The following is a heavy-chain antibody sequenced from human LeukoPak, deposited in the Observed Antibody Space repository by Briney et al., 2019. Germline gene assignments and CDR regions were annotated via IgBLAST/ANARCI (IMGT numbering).Heavy chain of an antibody. D-gene: IGHD3-16*01. CDR2: IHYSGST. J-gene: IGHJ5*02. CDR1: GGSISGHY. V-gene: IGHV4-59*11. CDR3: ARGIMITFGGVIDP. Sequence: SETLSLTCTVSGGSISGHYWNWIRQPPGKELEWIAYIHYSGSTNYNPSLKSRVTISVDTSKNQFSLKLSSVTAADTAVYYCARGIMITFGGVIDPWGQGTLVTVSS.